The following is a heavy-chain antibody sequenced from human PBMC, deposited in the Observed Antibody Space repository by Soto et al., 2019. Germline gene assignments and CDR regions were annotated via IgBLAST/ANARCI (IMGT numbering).Heavy chain of an antibody. CDR1: GFTFSNAR. V-gene: IGHV3-15*01. CDR3: TTDRRLDWNYEYYGMDV. CDR2: IKSKTDGGTT. Sequence: PGGSLRLSCAASGFTFSNARMSWVRQAPGKGLEWVGRIKSKTDGGTTDYAAPVKGRFTISRDDSKNTLYLQMNSLKTEDTAVYYCTTDRRLDWNYEYYGMDVWGQGTTVTVSS. J-gene: IGHJ6*02. D-gene: IGHD3-9*01.